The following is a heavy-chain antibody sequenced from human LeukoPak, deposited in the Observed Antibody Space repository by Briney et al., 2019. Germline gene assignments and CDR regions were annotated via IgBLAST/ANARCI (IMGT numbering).Heavy chain of an antibody. J-gene: IGHJ4*02. Sequence: GGSLRLSCAASGFTFSSYGMHWVRQAPGKGLEWVAVISYDGSNKYYADSVKGRFTISRDNSKNTLYLQMNSLRAEDTAVYYCAKDLPPWSYGGNPEVDYWGQGTLVTVSS. CDR1: GFTFSSYG. CDR3: AKDLPPWSYGGNPEVDY. D-gene: IGHD4-23*01. CDR2: ISYDGSNK. V-gene: IGHV3-30*18.